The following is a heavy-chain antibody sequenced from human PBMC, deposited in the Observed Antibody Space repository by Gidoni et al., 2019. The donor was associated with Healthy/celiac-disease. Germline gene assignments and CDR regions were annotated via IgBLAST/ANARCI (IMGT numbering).Heavy chain of an antibody. V-gene: IGHV3-7*01. CDR2: IKQDGSEK. Sequence: EVQLVESGGGLVQPGGSLRLSCAASGFPFSRYWMSWVRPAPGKGLEWVANIKQDGSEKYYVDSVKGRFTISRDNAKNSLYLQMNSLRAEDTAVYYCARSGYYARYYYYGMDVWGQGTTVTVSS. CDR3: ARSGYYARYYYYGMDV. J-gene: IGHJ6*02. CDR1: GFPFSRYW. D-gene: IGHD3-3*01.